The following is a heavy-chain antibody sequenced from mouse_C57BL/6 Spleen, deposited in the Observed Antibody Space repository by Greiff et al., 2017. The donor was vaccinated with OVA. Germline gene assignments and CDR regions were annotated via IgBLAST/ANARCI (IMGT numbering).Heavy chain of an antibody. V-gene: IGHV1-80*01. D-gene: IGHD1-1*01. CDR3: ARRSGSRTSFAY. J-gene: IGHJ3*01. Sequence: QVQLTQSGAELVKPGASVKISCKASGYAFSSYWMNWVKQRPGKGLEWIGQIYPGDGDPNYNGKFKGKATLTADKSSSTAYMQLSSLTSEDSAVYFCARRSGSRTSFAYWGQGTLVTVSA. CDR2: IYPGDGDP. CDR1: GYAFSSYW.